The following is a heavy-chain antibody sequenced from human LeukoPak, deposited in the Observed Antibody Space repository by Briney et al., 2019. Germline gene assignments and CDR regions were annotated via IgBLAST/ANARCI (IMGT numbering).Heavy chain of an antibody. J-gene: IGHJ3*02. CDR3: ARENTGDPAFDI. Sequence: PGGSLRLSCAASGFTFSSYSMNWVRQAPGKGLEWVSCISSSSSYIYNADSVKGRFTISRDNAKNSLYLQMNSLRAEDTALYHCARENTGDPAFDIWGQGTMVTVSS. CDR1: GFTFSSYS. V-gene: IGHV3-21*04. CDR2: ISSSSSYI. D-gene: IGHD3-10*01.